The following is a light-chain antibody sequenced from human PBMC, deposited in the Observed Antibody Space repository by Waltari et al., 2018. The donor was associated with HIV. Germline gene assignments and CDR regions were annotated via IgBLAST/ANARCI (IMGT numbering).Light chain of an antibody. Sequence: QSALTQPAPVSGSPGQSTTISCTGPRSDIGGYNLVSWYQQHPGKAPKLMIYDVTKRPSGVSNRFSGSKSGNTASLTISGLQAEDEADYYCCSYAGSSILFGGGTKLTVL. CDR2: DVT. V-gene: IGLV2-23*02. CDR3: CSYAGSSIL. CDR1: RSDIGGYNL. J-gene: IGLJ2*01.